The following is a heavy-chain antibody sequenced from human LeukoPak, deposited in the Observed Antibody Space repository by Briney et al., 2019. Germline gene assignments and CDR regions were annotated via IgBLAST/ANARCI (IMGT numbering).Heavy chain of an antibody. V-gene: IGHV1-18*04. CDR2: ISAYNGNT. CDR1: GYTFTSYG. CDR3: ARDPRIAVAGTLWYFDL. D-gene: IGHD6-19*01. Sequence: GAPVKVSCKASGYTFTSYGISWVRQAPGQGLEWMGWISAYNGNTNYAQKLQGRVTMTTDTSTSTAYMELRSLRSDDTAVYYCARDPRIAVAGTLWYFDLWGRGTLVTVSS. J-gene: IGHJ2*01.